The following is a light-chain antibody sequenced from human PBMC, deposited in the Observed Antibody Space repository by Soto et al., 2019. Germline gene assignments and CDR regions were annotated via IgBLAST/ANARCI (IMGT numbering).Light chain of an antibody. CDR2: HDT. V-gene: IGLV2-14*03. CDR1: SSDIGHYDY. CDR3: CSLTTSHTYV. Sequence: SALTQPASVSGSPGQSITISCTGTSSDIGHYDYVSWYQQHPGKAPKLMIYHDTYRPSGVSNRYSGSKSGNSASLTISGLQADDEADYYCCSLTTSHTYVFGSGTEVTVL. J-gene: IGLJ1*01.